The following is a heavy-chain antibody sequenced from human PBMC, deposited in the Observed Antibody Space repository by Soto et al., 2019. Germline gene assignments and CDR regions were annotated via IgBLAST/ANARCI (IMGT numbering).Heavy chain of an antibody. V-gene: IGHV4-59*01. CDR2: IYYSGST. CDR3: ARVYSSSSFSPHGMDV. Sequence: QVQLQESGPGLVKPSETLSLTCTVSGGSISSYYWSWIRQPPGKGLEWIGYIYYSGSTNYNPSLKSRVTISVDTSKNQFSLKLSSVTAADTAVYYCARVYSSSSFSPHGMDVWGQGTTVTVSS. CDR1: GGSISSYY. D-gene: IGHD6-6*01. J-gene: IGHJ6*02.